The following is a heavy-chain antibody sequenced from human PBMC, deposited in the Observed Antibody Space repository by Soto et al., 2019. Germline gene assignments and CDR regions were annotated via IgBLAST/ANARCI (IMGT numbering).Heavy chain of an antibody. D-gene: IGHD2-2*01. CDR3: ARDKMIVVVPISSHNWFDP. V-gene: IGHV3-21*01. J-gene: IGHJ5*02. CDR2: ISSSSSYI. Sequence: GGSLRLSCAASGFTFSSYAMSWVRQAPGKGLEWVSSISSSSSYIYYADSVKGRFTISRDNAKNSLYLQMNSLRAEDTAVYYCARDKMIVVVPISSHNWFDPWGQGTLVTVSS. CDR1: GFTFSSYA.